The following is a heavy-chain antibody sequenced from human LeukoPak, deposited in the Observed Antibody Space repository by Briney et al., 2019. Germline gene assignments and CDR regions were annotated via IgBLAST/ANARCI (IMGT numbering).Heavy chain of an antibody. CDR3: ARGRRYFDY. V-gene: IGHV4-34*01. CDR1: GGSFSGYY. Sequence: PSETLSLTCDVYGGSFSGYYWSWIRQPPGKGLEWIGEINHSGSTNYNPSLKSRVTISVDTSKNQFSLKLSSVTAADTAVYYCARGRRYFDYWGQGTLVTVSS. CDR2: INHSGST. J-gene: IGHJ4*02.